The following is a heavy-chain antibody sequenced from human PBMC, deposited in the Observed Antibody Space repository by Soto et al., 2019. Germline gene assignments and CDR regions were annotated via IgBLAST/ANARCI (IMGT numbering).Heavy chain of an antibody. CDR1: GFNFSSYW. J-gene: IGHJ4*02. Sequence: EVQLVESGGELVQPGGSLRLSCAASGFNFSSYWMHWVRQTPEKGLNWVSRISTDGSTRSYVDFVKGRFTISRDNAKNTLYLQMDRLRVDYTGLYYCYGRLGDWGQGTLVTVSS. CDR3: YGRLGD. D-gene: IGHD4-17*01. V-gene: IGHV3-74*01. CDR2: ISTDGSTR.